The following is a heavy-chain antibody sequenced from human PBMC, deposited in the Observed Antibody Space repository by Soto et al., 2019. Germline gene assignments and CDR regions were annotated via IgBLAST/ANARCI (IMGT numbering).Heavy chain of an antibody. CDR2: TYDSANT. V-gene: IGHV4-31*02. CDR1: GGSISSGGYY. CDR3: ARSGGNSYYYGMDV. D-gene: IGHD3-10*01. J-gene: IGHJ6*02. Sequence: QVQLQESGPGLVKPSQTLSLTCSVSGGSISSGGYYWSWIRQPPGKGLEWIGYTYDSANTHYNPSLKGRVSISADTSKNQFSLNLSSVTAADTAVYYCARSGGNSYYYGMDVWGQGTTVTVSS.